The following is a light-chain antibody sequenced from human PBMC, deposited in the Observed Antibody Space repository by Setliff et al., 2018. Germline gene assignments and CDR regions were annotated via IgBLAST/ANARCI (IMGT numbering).Light chain of an antibody. Sequence: ALTQPRSVSGSPGQSVTISCTGASSDVGRYNYVSWYQQHPGKAPKLMIYDVSKRPSGVPDRFSGSKSGNTASLTISGLQAEDEADYYCCSYAGSYTVLFGGGTKGTV. CDR2: DVS. CDR3: CSYAGSYTVL. J-gene: IGLJ2*01. V-gene: IGLV2-11*01. CDR1: SSDVGRYNY.